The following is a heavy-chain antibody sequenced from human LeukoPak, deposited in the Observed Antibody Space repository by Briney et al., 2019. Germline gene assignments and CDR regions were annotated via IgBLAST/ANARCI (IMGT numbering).Heavy chain of an antibody. CDR1: GFTFSSYE. V-gene: IGHV3-48*03. J-gene: IGHJ5*02. D-gene: IGHD5-24*01. CDR2: ISSSSGSTI. Sequence: PGGSLRLSCAASGFTFSSYEMNWVRQAPGKGLEWVSYISSSSGSTIYYADSVKGRFTISRDNAKNSLYLQMNSLRAEDTAVYYCARDPGDGYNSWGQGTLVTVSS. CDR3: ARDPGDGYNS.